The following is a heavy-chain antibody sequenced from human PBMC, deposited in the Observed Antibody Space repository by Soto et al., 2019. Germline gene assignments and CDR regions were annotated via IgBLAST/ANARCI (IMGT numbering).Heavy chain of an antibody. CDR1: GFTFGDYA. D-gene: IGHD3-22*01. CDR3: TRADYDSSGWDAFDI. CDR2: IRSKAYGGTT. V-gene: IGHV3-49*04. J-gene: IGHJ3*02. Sequence: PGGSLRLSCTASGFTFGDYAMSWVRQAPGKGLEWVGFIRSKAYGGTTEYAASVKGRFTISRDDSKSIAYLQMNSLKTEDTAVYYCTRADYDSSGWDAFDIWGQGTMVTV.